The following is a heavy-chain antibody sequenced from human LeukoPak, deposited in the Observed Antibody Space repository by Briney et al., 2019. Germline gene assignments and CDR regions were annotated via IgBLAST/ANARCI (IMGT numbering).Heavy chain of an antibody. CDR1: GGFISSYY. D-gene: IGHD3-22*01. CDR3: AXXXXXDYYNNRGWFDP. V-gene: IGHV4-4*07. Sequence: SETLSLTCTVSGGFISSYYWSWIRQPAGKGLECIGRIYASGSTNYNPSLKSRVTMSLDTSKNQFSLKLNSVTAADTAVYYCAXXXXXDYYNNRGWFDPWGQGTLVTVSS. CDR2: IYASGST. J-gene: IGHJ5*02.